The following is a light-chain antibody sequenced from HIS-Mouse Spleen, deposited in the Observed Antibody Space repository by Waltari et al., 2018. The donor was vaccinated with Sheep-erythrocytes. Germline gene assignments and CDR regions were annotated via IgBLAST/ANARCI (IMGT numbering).Light chain of an antibody. CDR1: QGISSS. CDR2: AAS. CDR3: QQANSFPIT. J-gene: IGKJ5*01. V-gene: IGKV1-12*01. Sequence: DIQMTQSPSSVSASVGDRVTITCRASQGISSSLAWYQQKPGTAPKLLIYAASNLQSGVPSRFSGSGSGTDFTLTISSLQPEDFATYYCQQANSFPITFGQGTRLEIK.